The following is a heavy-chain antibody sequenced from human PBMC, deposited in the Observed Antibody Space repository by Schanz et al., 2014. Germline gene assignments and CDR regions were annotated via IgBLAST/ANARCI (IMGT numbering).Heavy chain of an antibody. J-gene: IGHJ4*02. Sequence: EVQLVESGGGFVQPGGSLRLSCVASGVTFSSYAMSWVRQASGKGLEWVSAISGSGGSTVYADSVKGRFTISRDNSKNTLYLQMNSLRVEDTAVYYCAKDQGSYGSGSYSCFDYWGQGTLATVSS. D-gene: IGHD3-10*01. CDR3: AKDQGSYGSGSYSCFDY. V-gene: IGHV3-23*04. CDR1: GVTFSSYA. CDR2: ISGSGGST.